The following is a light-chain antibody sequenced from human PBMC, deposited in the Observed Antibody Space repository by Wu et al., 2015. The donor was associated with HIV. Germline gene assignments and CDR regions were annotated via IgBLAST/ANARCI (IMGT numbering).Light chain of an antibody. CDR1: QSIGSH. CDR2: GAS. Sequence: EIMMTQSPATLSVSPGERATLSCRASQSIGSHLAWYQQKLGQPPRLLIYGASFRATNVPARFSGSGSGTDFTLTISRLEPEDFGVYYCQQYGDSPEWTFGQGTKVEIK. CDR3: QQYGDSPEWT. V-gene: IGKV3-15*01. J-gene: IGKJ1*01.